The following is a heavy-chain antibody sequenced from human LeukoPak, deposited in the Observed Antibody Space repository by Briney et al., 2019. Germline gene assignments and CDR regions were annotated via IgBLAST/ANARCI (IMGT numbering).Heavy chain of an antibody. CDR3: AKGLRGITMIVVVIKPFDY. Sequence: GGSLRLSCAASGFIFSSYAMSWVRQAPGKGLEWVSTISGSGGSTYYADSVKGRFTISRDNSKNTVYLQMNSLRAEDTAVYYCAKGLRGITMIVVVIKPFDYWGQGTLVTVSS. D-gene: IGHD3-22*01. CDR1: GFIFSSYA. V-gene: IGHV3-23*01. CDR2: ISGSGGST. J-gene: IGHJ4*02.